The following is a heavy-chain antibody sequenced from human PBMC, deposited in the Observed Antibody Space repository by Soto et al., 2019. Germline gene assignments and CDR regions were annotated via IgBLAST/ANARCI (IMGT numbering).Heavy chain of an antibody. Sequence: QVQLVQSGAEVKKPGSSVKVSCKASGGTFSSYAISWVRQAPGQGLEWMGGIIPIFGTANYAQKFQGRVTITADNSTSTAYMELSSLRSEDTAVYYCARGAADSIAAAGTDYFAYWGQGTLVTVSS. V-gene: IGHV1-69*06. CDR2: IIPIFGTA. CDR1: GGTFSSYA. D-gene: IGHD6-13*01. CDR3: ARGAADSIAAAGTDYFAY. J-gene: IGHJ4*02.